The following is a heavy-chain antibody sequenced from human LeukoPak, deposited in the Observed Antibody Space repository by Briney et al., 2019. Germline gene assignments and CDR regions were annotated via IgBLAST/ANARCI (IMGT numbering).Heavy chain of an antibody. V-gene: IGHV3-48*03. J-gene: IGHJ6*02. Sequence: PGGSLRLSCAASGFTFSSYEMNWVRQAPGKGLEWVSYISSSGSTIYYADSVKGRFTISRDNAKNSLYLQMNSLRAEDTAVYYCARDNSFRNCGDYNYYYYGMDVWGQGTTVTVSS. CDR2: ISSSGSTI. CDR3: ARDNSFRNCGDYNYYYYGMDV. D-gene: IGHD4-17*01. CDR1: GFTFSSYE.